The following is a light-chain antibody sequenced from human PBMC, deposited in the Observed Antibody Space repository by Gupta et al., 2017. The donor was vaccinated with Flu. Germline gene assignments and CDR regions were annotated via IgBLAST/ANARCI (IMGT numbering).Light chain of an antibody. V-gene: IGKV1-39*01. J-gene: IGKJ1*01. CDR3: QQSYSRPRT. CDR1: HPINNS. Sequence: GDEVTITYPASHPINNSLNWYQQQPGTAPKLLIYAASILQIGVPLSFIGSGSVTDFTLTISSLQPEHFATYFFQQSYSRPRTFGQCTKVEIK. CDR2: AAS.